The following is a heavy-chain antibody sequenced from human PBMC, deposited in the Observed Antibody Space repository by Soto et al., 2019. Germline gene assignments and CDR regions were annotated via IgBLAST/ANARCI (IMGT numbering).Heavy chain of an antibody. Sequence: GGSLRLSCAASGFTFSSYAMSWVRQAPGKGLEWVSAISGSGGSTYYADSAKGRFTISRDNSKNTLYLQMNSLRAEDTAVYYCAKEGYCSGGYSLGFEYWGQGTLVTVPS. V-gene: IGHV3-23*01. CDR3: AKEGYCSGGYSLGFEY. CDR1: GFTFSSYA. CDR2: ISGSGGST. D-gene: IGHD2-15*01. J-gene: IGHJ4*02.